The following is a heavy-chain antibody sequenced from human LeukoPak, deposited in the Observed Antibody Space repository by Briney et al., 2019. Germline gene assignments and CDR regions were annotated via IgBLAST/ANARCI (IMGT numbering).Heavy chain of an antibody. D-gene: IGHD1-1*01. CDR1: GFIFSNYA. CDR2: ISRIGGST. Sequence: GGSLRLSCAASGFIFSNYALAWVRQAPGKGLEWVSGISRIGGSTHYADSVKDRFTISRDNSKNILYLQMNSLRAEDTALYYCAKDFVGTGNFRGGDYWGQGTLVTVSS. V-gene: IGHV3-23*01. J-gene: IGHJ4*02. CDR3: AKDFVGTGNFRGGDY.